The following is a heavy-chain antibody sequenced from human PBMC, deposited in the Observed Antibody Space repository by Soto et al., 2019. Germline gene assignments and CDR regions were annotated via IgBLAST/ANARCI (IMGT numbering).Heavy chain of an antibody. J-gene: IGHJ4*02. CDR2: ISVYHGNT. V-gene: IGHV1-18*04. CDR3: ARDHGGATMALLY. D-gene: IGHD3-10*01. Sequence: ASVKVSCKTSGYNFLNYGMSWVRQAPGQGPEWMGWISVYHGNTNYAQNFQGRVTMTTDTSTSTAYMELTSLRSDDTGVYYCARDHGGATMALLYWGQGTLVTVSS. CDR1: GYNFLNYG.